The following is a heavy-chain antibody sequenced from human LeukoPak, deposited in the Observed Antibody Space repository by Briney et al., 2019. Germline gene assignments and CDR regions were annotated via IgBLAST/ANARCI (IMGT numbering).Heavy chain of an antibody. CDR2: INPSGGST. Sequence: GASVKVSCKASGYTLTSYYMHWVRQAPGQGLEWMGIINPSGGSTSYAQKFQGRVTMTRDMSTSTVYMELSSLRSEDTAVYYCARGDPSGSYREDYYYYYMDVWGKGTTVTVSS. CDR1: GYTLTSYY. D-gene: IGHD1-26*01. J-gene: IGHJ6*03. V-gene: IGHV1-46*01. CDR3: ARGDPSGSYREDYYYYYMDV.